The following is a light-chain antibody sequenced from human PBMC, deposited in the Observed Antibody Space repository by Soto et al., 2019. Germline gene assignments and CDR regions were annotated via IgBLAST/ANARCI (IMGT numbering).Light chain of an antibody. CDR3: ATWDDSLSGVV. V-gene: IGLV1-47*02. CDR1: SSNIGTNY. CDR2: HIN. Sequence: QSVLTQPPSASGTPGQRVSISCSGSSSNIGTNYVYWYQKLPGAAPKLLIFHINERPSGVPERFSGSRSGTSASLAISGLRSDDEADYYCATWDDSLSGVVFDGGTKVTVL. J-gene: IGLJ2*01.